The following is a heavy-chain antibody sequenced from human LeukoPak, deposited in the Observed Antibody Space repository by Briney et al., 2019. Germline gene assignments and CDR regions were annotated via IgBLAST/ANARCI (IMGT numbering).Heavy chain of an antibody. CDR2: VVGNGGTT. J-gene: IGHJ4*02. CDR1: GFTFTTYT. Sequence: GGSLRLSCAASGFTFTTYTIHWIRQAPGRGLEYVSAVVGNGGTTYYADSVRGRFTISRDNSKNTVYLQMGSLRAEDTAVYYCARERAYYYFDYWGQGAQVTVSS. CDR3: ARERAYYYFDY. D-gene: IGHD2-21*01. V-gene: IGHV3-64*02.